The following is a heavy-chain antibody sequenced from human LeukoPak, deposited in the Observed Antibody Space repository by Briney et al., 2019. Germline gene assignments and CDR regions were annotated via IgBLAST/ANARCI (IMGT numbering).Heavy chain of an antibody. V-gene: IGHV1-2*06. CDR2: INPNSGGT. J-gene: IGHJ4*02. CDR1: GYTFTGYY. D-gene: IGHD4-23*01. CDR3: ARDEDYGGNFDY. Sequence: GASVKVSCKASGYTFTGYYMHWVRQAPGQGLEWMGRINPNSGGTNYAQKFQGRVTMTRDTSISTAYMELSRLRSDDTAVYYCARDEDYGGNFDYWGQGTLVTVSP.